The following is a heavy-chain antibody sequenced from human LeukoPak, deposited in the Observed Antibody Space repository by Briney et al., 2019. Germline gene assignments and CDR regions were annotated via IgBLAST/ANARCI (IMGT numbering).Heavy chain of an antibody. CDR3: ARDEEMGGPDY. CDR1: GFTFSSYA. J-gene: IGHJ4*02. CDR2: ISYDGSNK. D-gene: IGHD5-24*01. Sequence: PGGSLRLSCAASGFTFSSYAMHWVRQAPGKGLEWVAVISYDGSNKYYADSVKGRFTISRDNSKNTLYLQMNSLRAEDTAVYYCARDEEMGGPDYWGQGTLVTVSS. V-gene: IGHV3-30*04.